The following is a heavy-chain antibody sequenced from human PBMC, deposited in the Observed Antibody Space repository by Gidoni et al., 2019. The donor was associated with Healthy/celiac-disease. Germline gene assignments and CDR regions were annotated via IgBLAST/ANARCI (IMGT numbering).Heavy chain of an antibody. CDR3: TTVRFLEWTRYYYYGMDV. CDR1: GFTFSNAW. CDR2: IKSKTDGGTT. J-gene: IGHJ6*02. D-gene: IGHD3-3*01. Sequence: EVQLVESGGGLVKPGGSLRLSCAASGFTFSNAWMSWVRQAPGKGLEWVGRIKSKTDGGTTDYAAPVKGRFTISRDDSKNTLYLQMNSLKTEDTAVYYCTTVRFLEWTRYYYYGMDVWGQGTTVTVSS. V-gene: IGHV3-15*01.